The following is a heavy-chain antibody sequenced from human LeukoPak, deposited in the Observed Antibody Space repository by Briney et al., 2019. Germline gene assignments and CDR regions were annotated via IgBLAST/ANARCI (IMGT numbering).Heavy chain of an antibody. V-gene: IGHV1-69*05. CDR1: GGTFSSYA. J-gene: IGHJ6*03. CDR2: IIPIFGTA. D-gene: IGHD6-6*01. CDR3: ARAQLVGRYYYYMDV. Sequence: SVKVSCKASGGTFSSYAISWVRQAPGQGLEWMGGIIPIFGTANYAQKFQGRVTITTDESTSTAYMELSSMRSEDTAVYYCARAQLVGRYYYYMDVWGKGPRSPSP.